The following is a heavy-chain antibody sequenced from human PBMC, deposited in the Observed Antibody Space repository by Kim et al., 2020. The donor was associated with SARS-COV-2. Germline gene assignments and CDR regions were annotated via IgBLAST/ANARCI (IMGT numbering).Heavy chain of an antibody. J-gene: IGHJ5*02. D-gene: IGHD6-13*01. Sequence: GGSLRLSCAASGFTFSSYSMNWVRQAPGKGLEWVSSISSSSSYIYYADSVKGRFTISRDNAKNSLYLQMNSLRAEDTAVYYCAKETYSSSWADWFDPWGQGTLVTVYS. V-gene: IGHV3-21*01. CDR2: ISSSSSYI. CDR3: AKETYSSSWADWFDP. CDR1: GFTFSSYS.